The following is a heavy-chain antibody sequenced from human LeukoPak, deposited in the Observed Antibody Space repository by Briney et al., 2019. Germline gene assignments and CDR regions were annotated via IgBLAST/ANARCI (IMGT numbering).Heavy chain of an antibody. J-gene: IGHJ4*02. D-gene: IGHD2-2*01. Sequence: GGSLRLSCAASGFTFNSYSMNWVRQAPGKGLEWVSYISSSCYTIYYADSMKGRFTISRDNGKNSLYLQMNSLRDEDTAIYYCARGPAAAIDYWGQGTLVTVSS. CDR3: ARGPAAAIDY. V-gene: IGHV3-48*02. CDR1: GFTFNSYS. CDR2: ISSSCYTI.